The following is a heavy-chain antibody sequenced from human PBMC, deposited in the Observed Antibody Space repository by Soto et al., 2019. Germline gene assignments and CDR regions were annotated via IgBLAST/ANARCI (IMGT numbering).Heavy chain of an antibody. CDR3: AKALAYCGGDCYSVHYYYGMDV. J-gene: IGHJ6*02. CDR1: GFTFSSYG. Sequence: GGSLRLSCAASGFTFSSYGIHWVRQAPGKGLEWVAVISYDGSNKYYADSVKGRFTISRDNSKNTLYLQMNSLRAEDTAVYYCAKALAYCGGDCYSVHYYYGMDVWGQGTTVTVS. D-gene: IGHD2-21*02. CDR2: ISYDGSNK. V-gene: IGHV3-30*18.